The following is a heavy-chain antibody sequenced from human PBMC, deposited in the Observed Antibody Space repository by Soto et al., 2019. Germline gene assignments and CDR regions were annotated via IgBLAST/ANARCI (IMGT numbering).Heavy chain of an antibody. J-gene: IGHJ5*02. CDR1: GYTFTNYG. CDR3: VRRHVSATGIDWFDP. Sequence: ASVKVSCKSSGYTFTNYGITWVRQAPGQGLEWMGWINAANGDTIYSPTFQGRVTITRDTSASTAYMELSSLRFEDTAVYYCVRRHVSATGIDWFDPWGQGTLVTVS. D-gene: IGHD6-13*01. CDR2: INAANGDT. V-gene: IGHV1-3*01.